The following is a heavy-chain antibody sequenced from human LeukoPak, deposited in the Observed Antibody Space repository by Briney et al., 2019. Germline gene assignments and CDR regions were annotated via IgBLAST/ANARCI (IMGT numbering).Heavy chain of an antibody. D-gene: IGHD3-10*01. CDR1: GFTFSSYA. J-gene: IGHJ4*02. CDR2: ISYDGSNK. Sequence: PGGSLRLSCAASGFTFSSYAMHWVRQAPGKGLEWVAVISYDGSNKYYADCVKGRFTISRDNSKNTLYLQMNSLRAEDTAVYYCARDAEWFGELSVDYWGQGTLVTVSS. CDR3: ARDAEWFGELSVDY. V-gene: IGHV3-30-3*01.